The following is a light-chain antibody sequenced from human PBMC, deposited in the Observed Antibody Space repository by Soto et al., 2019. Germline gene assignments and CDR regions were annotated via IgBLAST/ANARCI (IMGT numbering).Light chain of an antibody. J-gene: IGKJ1*01. V-gene: IGKV1-5*01. Sequence: DIQMTQAPSTLSGTGGHRGTITCRASQSISSWLAWYQHKPGKAPKVLIYDASNLDSGVQPRFSGSGSGTEFSLTIRNLQPDDCATYYCKQYENYWTXGQGTKVDIK. CDR2: DAS. CDR1: QSISSW. CDR3: KQYENYWT.